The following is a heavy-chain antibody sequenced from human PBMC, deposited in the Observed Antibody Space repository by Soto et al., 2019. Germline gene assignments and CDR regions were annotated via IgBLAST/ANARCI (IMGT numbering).Heavy chain of an antibody. CDR2: IIPIFGTA. J-gene: IGHJ2*01. CDR1: GGTFSSYT. Sequence: QVQLVQSGAEVKKPGSSVTVSCKASGGTFSSYTISWVRQAPGQGLEWMGGIIPIFGTANYAQKFQGRVTMTAGESTSTAYMELSCLRSEDTAVYYCARGNHRWLQLWYFDLWGRGTLVTVSS. V-gene: IGHV1-69*12. CDR3: ARGNHRWLQLWYFDL. D-gene: IGHD5-12*01.